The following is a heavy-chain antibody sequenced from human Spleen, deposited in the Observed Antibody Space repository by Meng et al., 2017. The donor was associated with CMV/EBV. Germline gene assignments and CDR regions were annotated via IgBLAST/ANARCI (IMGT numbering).Heavy chain of an antibody. CDR1: GFTFSSDA. D-gene: IGHD2-15*01. J-gene: IGHJ2*01. V-gene: IGHV3-23*01. CDR2: ISGST. CDR3: AKIGRAAVGYWCSDL. Sequence: GESLKISCVASGFTFSSDAMSWVCQAPGEGLVWVSSISGSTWYADSVQGRFTISRDNSKDTLYLQMNRLRANDTAVYYCAKIGRAAVGYWCSDLWGRGILVTVSS.